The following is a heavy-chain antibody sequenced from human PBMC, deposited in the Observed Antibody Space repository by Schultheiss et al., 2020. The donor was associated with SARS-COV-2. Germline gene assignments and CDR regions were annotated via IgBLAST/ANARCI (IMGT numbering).Heavy chain of an antibody. V-gene: IGHV4-30-4*01. Sequence: SQTLSLTCTVSGGSIRSGESYWSWIRQSPGKGLEWIGYIDYSGRIFYNPSLKSRLTISVDTSKNQFSLKLSSVTAADTAVYYCASFGYDFWSGYYTPGSWGQGTLVTVSS. CDR3: ASFGYDFWSGYYTPGS. CDR1: GGSIRSGESY. J-gene: IGHJ5*02. CDR2: IDYSGRI. D-gene: IGHD3-3*01.